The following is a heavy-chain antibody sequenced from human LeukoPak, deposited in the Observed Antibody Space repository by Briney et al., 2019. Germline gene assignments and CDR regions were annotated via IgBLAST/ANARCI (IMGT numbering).Heavy chain of an antibody. D-gene: IGHD3-10*01. Sequence: GASVKVSCKASGYTFTDYSVHWVRQAPGQGPEWMGWINPNSGGTESAQKFQGRVTMTGDTSISTAYMELSSLRSDDTAVYYCTRGGSINADREFIFAFWGQGTLVTVSS. CDR2: INPNSGGT. J-gene: IGHJ4*02. V-gene: IGHV1-2*02. CDR1: GYTFTDYS. CDR3: TRGGSINADREFIFAF.